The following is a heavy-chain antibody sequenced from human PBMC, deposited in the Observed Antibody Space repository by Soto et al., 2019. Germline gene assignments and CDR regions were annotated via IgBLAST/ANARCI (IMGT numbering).Heavy chain of an antibody. Sequence: PGGSLRLSCAASGFIFRTYWMSWVRQAPGKGLEWVANIKEDGSEENYVDSVKGRFAVSRDKDRNSLYLQLNSLRAEDTAVYYCARSRRQWFGGLLSYDFDFWGQGTLVTVSS. CDR1: GFIFRTYW. D-gene: IGHD3-10*01. J-gene: IGHJ4*02. CDR2: IKEDGSEE. V-gene: IGHV3-7*01. CDR3: ARSRRQWFGGLLSYDFDF.